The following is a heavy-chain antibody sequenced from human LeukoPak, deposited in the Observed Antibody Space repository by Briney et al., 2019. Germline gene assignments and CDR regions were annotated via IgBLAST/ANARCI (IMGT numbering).Heavy chain of an antibody. D-gene: IGHD1-26*01. CDR1: GGTFSSSA. Sequence: SVKVSCKASGGTFSSSAISWVRQAPGQGLEWMGGIIPIFGTANYAQKFQGRVTITADESTSTAYMELSSLRSEDTAVYYCASHSGSYSGMRYYYYGMDVWGQGTTVTVSS. V-gene: IGHV1-69*13. CDR2: IIPIFGTA. J-gene: IGHJ6*02. CDR3: ASHSGSYSGMRYYYYGMDV.